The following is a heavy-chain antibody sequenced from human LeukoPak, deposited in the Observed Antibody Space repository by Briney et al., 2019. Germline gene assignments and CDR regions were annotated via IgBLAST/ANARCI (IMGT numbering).Heavy chain of an antibody. J-gene: IGHJ4*02. D-gene: IGHD3-10*01. CDR2: IYYTVST. V-gene: IGHV4-59*01. CDR1: GGSISSYY. CDR3: ARESYYYGSGSYSPRFDY. Sequence: SETLSLTRTVSGGSISSYYWSWIRQPPGKGLWWIGYIYYTVSTNYNPSLKSRVTISIDTSKNQFSLKLSSVTAADTAVYYCARESYYYGSGSYSPRFDYWGQGTLVTVSS.